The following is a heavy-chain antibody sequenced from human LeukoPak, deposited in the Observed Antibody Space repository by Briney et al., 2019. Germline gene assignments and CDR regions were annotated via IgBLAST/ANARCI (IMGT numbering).Heavy chain of an antibody. V-gene: IGHV4-30-4*08. Sequence: SQTLSLTCTVSGGSISSGDYYWSWIRQPPGKGLEWIGYIYYSGSTYYNPSLKSRITISVDTSKNQFSLKVTSVTAADTAVYYCARGLTGESHPFDYWGQGTLVTVSS. J-gene: IGHJ4*02. CDR1: GGSISSGDYY. CDR3: ARGLTGESHPFDY. CDR2: IYYSGST. D-gene: IGHD1-20*01.